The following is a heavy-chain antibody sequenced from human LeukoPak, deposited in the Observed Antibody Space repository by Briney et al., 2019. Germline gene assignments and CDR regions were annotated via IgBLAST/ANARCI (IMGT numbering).Heavy chain of an antibody. CDR3: ASYDTSGYFDY. Sequence: SETLSLTCTVSGGSISSGDYCWSWIRQPPGKGLEWIGCIYYSGSAFYNPSLKSRVTVSVDTSKNQFSLKLSSVTAADTAVYYCASYDTSGYFDYWGQGTLVTVSS. D-gene: IGHD3-22*01. J-gene: IGHJ4*02. CDR1: GGSISSGDYC. V-gene: IGHV4-30-4*01. CDR2: IYYSGSA.